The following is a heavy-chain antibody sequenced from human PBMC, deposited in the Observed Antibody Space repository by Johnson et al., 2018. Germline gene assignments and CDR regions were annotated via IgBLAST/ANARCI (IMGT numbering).Heavy chain of an antibody. D-gene: IGHD4-17*01. CDR3: ARGGAVTSPDYDYMDV. CDR2: IYDRVAT. V-gene: IGHV4-59*01. Sequence: QVQLQESGPGLVKPSQTXSLTCIVSGGSISSNYWSWLRQPPGEGLEWIGYIYDRVATNYKPSLNRRVTIAGETSKNPFYLKLSSVTVADTAVYYCARGGAVTSPDYDYMDVWGKGTTVTVSS. J-gene: IGHJ6*03. CDR1: GGSISSNY.